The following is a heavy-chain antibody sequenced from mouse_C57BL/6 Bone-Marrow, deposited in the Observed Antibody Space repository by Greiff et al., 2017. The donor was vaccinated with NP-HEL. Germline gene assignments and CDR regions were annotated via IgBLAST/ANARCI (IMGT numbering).Heavy chain of an antibody. Sequence: VQLQQSGAELAKPGASVKLSCKASGYTFTSYWMHWVKQRPGQGLEWIGYINPSSGYTKYNQKFKDKATLTADKSSSTAYMQLSSLTYEDSAVYDDAVRISAAFDVWGTGTTVTVSS. V-gene: IGHV1-7*01. CDR3: AVRISAAFDV. CDR2: INPSSGYT. J-gene: IGHJ1*03. CDR1: GYTFTSYW. D-gene: IGHD6-1*01.